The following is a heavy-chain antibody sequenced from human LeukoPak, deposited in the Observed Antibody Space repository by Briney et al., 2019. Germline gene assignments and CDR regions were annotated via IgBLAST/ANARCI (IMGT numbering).Heavy chain of an antibody. CDR1: GFTFSSYA. Sequence: GRSLRLSCAASGFTFSSYAMHWVRQAPGKGLEWVAVISYDGSNKYYADSVKGRFTISRDNSKNTLYLQMNSLRAEDTAVYYCARDHGRYTQLLDYWGQGTLVTVSS. CDR2: ISYDGSNK. V-gene: IGHV3-30*04. CDR3: ARDHGRYTQLLDY. D-gene: IGHD1-26*01. J-gene: IGHJ4*02.